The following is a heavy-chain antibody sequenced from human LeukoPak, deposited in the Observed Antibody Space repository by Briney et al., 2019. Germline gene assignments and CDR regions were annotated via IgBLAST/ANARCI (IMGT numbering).Heavy chain of an antibody. CDR1: GGAISIYY. J-gene: IGHJ3*02. V-gene: IGHV4-59*12. CDR3: ARLRSGSGNI. Sequence: SETLSLTCSVSGGAISIYYWSWIRQPPGKGLEWIGYIYNSGSTNYNPSLKSRVTISVDTSKNQFSLKLNSVTAADTAVYYCARLRSGSGNIWGQGTMVTVSS. D-gene: IGHD3-10*01. CDR2: IYNSGST.